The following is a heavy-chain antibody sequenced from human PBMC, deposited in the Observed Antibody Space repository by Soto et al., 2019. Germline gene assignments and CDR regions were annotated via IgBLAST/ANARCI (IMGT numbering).Heavy chain of an antibody. CDR3: ARAKGGNWFDP. CDR1: GYTFTSYG. Sequence: ASVKVSCKASGYTFTSYGISWVRQAPGQGLEWMGWISAYNGNTNYAQKLQGRVTMTTDTSTSTAYVELRSLRSDDTAVYYCARAKGGNWFDPWGQGTLVTVSS. D-gene: IGHD2-15*01. CDR2: ISAYNGNT. V-gene: IGHV1-18*01. J-gene: IGHJ5*02.